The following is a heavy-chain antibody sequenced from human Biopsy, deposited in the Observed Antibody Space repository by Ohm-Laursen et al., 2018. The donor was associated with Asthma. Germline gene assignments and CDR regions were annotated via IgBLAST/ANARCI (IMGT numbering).Heavy chain of an antibody. D-gene: IGHD6-19*01. J-gene: IGHJ4*02. CDR3: AKASSSGWSAPLDY. CDR1: GFVFDDYA. CDR2: IIWNGARV. Sequence: SLRLSCAASGFVFDDYALHWVRQTPGKGLEWVSSIIWNGARVDYADAVKGRFTISRDNAKNSPYLQMNTLKTEDTAIYFCAKASSSGWSAPLDYWGQGMLVTVSS. V-gene: IGHV3-9*01.